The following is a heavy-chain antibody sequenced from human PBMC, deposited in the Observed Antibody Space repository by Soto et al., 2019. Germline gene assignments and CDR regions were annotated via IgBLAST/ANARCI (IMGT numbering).Heavy chain of an antibody. V-gene: IGHV1-69*01. Sequence: EQSGAEVKRPGSSVKVSCEDSGGTFSNYAISWVRQAPGQGLEWMGGILPLSGTGNYPQKFQGRVTITADESSSTIYLELRSLRSEDAAVYYCVRDTWGVTVADTDDYYYGVDVWGQGTTVIVSS. CDR2: ILPLSGTG. J-gene: IGHJ6*02. CDR3: VRDTWGVTVADTDDYYYGVDV. CDR1: GGTFSNYA. D-gene: IGHD4-17*01.